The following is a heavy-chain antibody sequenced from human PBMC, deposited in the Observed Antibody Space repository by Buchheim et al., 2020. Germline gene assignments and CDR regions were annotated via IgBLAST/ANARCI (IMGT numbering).Heavy chain of an antibody. CDR3: ARGGGWSHYLDF. V-gene: IGHV4-59*01. CDR1: GGSINTYY. J-gene: IGHJ4*02. CDR2: IYYSGIT. Sequence: QVQLQVSGPGLVRSSETLSLTCTVSGGSINTYYWSWIRQSPGKGLEWIGYIYYSGITNYNPSLTSRVTMSVDTSKNQFSLKLTSVTAADTAVYYCARGGGWSHYLDFWGQGAL. D-gene: IGHD6-19*01.